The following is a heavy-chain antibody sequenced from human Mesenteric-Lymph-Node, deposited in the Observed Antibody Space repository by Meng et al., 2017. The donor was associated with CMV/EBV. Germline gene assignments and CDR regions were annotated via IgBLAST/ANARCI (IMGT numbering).Heavy chain of an antibody. J-gene: IGHJ4*02. V-gene: IGHV1-3*01. D-gene: IGHD6-19*01. CDR1: GYPFTRYA. CDR2: INAGNGNT. CDR3: ARMDSGWYGDY. Sequence: SCKASGYPFTRYAMHWVRQAPGQRLEWMGWINAGNGNTKYSQKFQGRVTITRDTSASTAYMELSSLRSEDTAVYYCARMDSGWYGDYWGQGTLVTVSS.